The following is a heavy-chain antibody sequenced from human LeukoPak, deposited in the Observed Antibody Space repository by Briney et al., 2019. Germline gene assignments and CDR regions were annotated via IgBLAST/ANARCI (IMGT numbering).Heavy chain of an antibody. D-gene: IGHD4-17*01. V-gene: IGHV3-48*03. CDR1: GFTFSSYE. J-gene: IGHJ6*02. Sequence: GGSLRLSCAASGFTFSSYEMNWVRQAPGKGLEWVSYISSSGSTIYYADSVKGRFTISRDNAKNSLYLQMNSLRAEDTAVYYCARGGTTATNGDLDYYYYGMDVWGQGTTVTVSS. CDR2: ISSSGSTI. CDR3: ARGGTTATNGDLDYYYYGMDV.